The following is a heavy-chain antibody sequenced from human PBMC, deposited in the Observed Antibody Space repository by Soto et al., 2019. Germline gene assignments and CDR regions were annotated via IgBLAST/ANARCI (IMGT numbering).Heavy chain of an antibody. D-gene: IGHD1-26*01. Sequence: SETLSLTCTVSGGSISSSSYYWGWIRQPPGKGLEWIGSIYYSGSTYYNPSLKSRVTISVDTSKNQFSLKLSSVTAADTAVYYCARNSLTGGSSWFDPWGQGTLVTVSS. CDR3: ARNSLTGGSSWFDP. CDR2: IYYSGST. V-gene: IGHV4-39*01. CDR1: GGSISSSSYY. J-gene: IGHJ5*02.